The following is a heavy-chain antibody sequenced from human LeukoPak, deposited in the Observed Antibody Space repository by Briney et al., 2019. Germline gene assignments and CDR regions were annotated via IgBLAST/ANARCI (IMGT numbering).Heavy chain of an antibody. D-gene: IGHD3-3*01. J-gene: IGHJ6*02. CDR1: GFTFSSYS. CDR2: ISSSSSTI. V-gene: IGHV3-48*02. CDR3: ARDLRGDYDFWSGYYKVAQSYGMDV. Sequence: GGSLRLSCAASGFTFSSYSMNWVRQAPGKGLEWVSYISSSSSTIYYADSVKGRFTISRDSAKNSLYLQTNSLRDEDTAVYYCARDLRGDYDFWSGYYKVAQSYGMDVWGQGTTVTVSS.